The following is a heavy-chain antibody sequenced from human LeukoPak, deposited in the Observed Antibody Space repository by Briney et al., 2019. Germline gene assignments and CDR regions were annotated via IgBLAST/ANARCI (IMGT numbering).Heavy chain of an antibody. CDR1: GGSISTYY. D-gene: IGHD6-19*01. J-gene: IGHJ4*02. V-gene: IGHV4-59*08. Sequence: SGTLSLTCTVSGGSISTYYWSWLRQPPGKGLEWIGHIYYSGSTNYNPSLKSRVTISVDTSNNQFSLKLTSVTAADTAVYYCARQVGYSSGWYIYWGQGTLVTVSS. CDR2: IYYSGST. CDR3: ARQVGYSSGWYIY.